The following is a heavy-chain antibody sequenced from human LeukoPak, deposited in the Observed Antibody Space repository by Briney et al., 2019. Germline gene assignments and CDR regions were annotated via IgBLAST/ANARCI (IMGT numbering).Heavy chain of an antibody. J-gene: IGHJ5*02. V-gene: IGHV3-30*02. CDR2: IRYDGSNK. CDR3: ARDLVLRPTANNWFDP. D-gene: IGHD3-3*01. CDR1: GFTFSSYG. Sequence: GGSLRLSCAASGFTFSSYGMHWVRQAPGKGLEWVAFIRYDGSNKYYADSVKGRFTISRDNAKNSLYLQMNSLRAEDTAVYYCARDLVLRPTANNWFDPWGQGTLVTVSS.